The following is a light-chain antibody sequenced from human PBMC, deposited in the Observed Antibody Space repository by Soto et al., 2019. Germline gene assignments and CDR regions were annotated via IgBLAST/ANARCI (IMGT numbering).Light chain of an antibody. CDR2: GAS. CDR3: QQYGSSPQT. V-gene: IGKV3-20*01. CDR1: QSVSSSY. J-gene: IGKJ1*01. Sequence: EIVLTQSPGTLSLFPGERATLSCRASQSVSSSYLVWYQQKPGQAPRLLIDGASSRATGIPDRFSGSGSGTDFTLTISRLEPEDFAVYYXQQYGSSPQTFGQGTKVEIK.